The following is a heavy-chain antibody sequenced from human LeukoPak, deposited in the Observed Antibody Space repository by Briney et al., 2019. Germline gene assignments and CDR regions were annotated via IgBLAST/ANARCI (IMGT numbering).Heavy chain of an antibody. CDR1: GYTFTSYG. J-gene: IGHJ5*02. CDR2: ISAYNGNT. V-gene: IGHV1-18*01. CDR3: AREEVLLWFGELSRFDP. Sequence: GASVKVSCKASGYTFTSYGISWVRQAPGQGLEWMGWISAYNGNTNYAQKLQGRVTMTTDTSTSTAYMELRSLRSDDTAVYYCAREEVLLWFGELSRFDPWGQGTLVTVSS. D-gene: IGHD3-10*01.